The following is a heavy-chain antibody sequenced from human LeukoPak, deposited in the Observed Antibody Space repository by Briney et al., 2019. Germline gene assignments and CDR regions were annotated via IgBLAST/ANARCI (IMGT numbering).Heavy chain of an antibody. J-gene: IGHJ4*02. CDR3: ARDLHYYDSSSQMVYYFDY. Sequence: SETLSLTCAVSGYSTTSGYYWGWIRQPPGKGLEWIGSIYHSGSTYYNPSLKSRVTISVDTSKNQFSLKLSSVTAADTAVYYCARDLHYYDSSSQMVYYFDYWGQGTLVSVSS. CDR1: GYSTTSGYY. V-gene: IGHV4-38-2*02. D-gene: IGHD3-22*01. CDR2: IYHSGST.